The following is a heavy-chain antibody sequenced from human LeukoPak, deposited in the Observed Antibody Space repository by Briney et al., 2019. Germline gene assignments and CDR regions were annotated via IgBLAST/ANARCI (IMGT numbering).Heavy chain of an antibody. CDR1: GFIFSSYA. CDR2: IRSKAYGGTT. D-gene: IGHD3-10*01. V-gene: IGHV3-49*04. Sequence: GGSLRLSCSASGFIFSSYAMSWVRQAPGKGLEWVGFIRSKAYGGTTEYAASVKGRFTISRDDSKSIAYLQMNSLKTEDTAVYYCTRTYYYGSGSYWTFQHWGQGTLVTVSS. CDR3: TRTYYYGSGSYWTFQH. J-gene: IGHJ1*01.